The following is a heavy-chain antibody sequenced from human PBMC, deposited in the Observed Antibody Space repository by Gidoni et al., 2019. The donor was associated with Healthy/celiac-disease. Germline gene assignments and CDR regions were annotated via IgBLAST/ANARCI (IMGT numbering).Heavy chain of an antibody. CDR3: ARDMGSMVRGVIYYYYGMDV. Sequence: EVQLVGSGGGLIQPGGSLRLPCAASGFTVSSNFLSWVRQAPGKGLEWVSVIYGGGSTYYADSVKGRFTISRDNSKNTLYLQMNSLRAEDTAVYYCARDMGSMVRGVIYYYYGMDVWGQGTTVTVSS. J-gene: IGHJ6*02. V-gene: IGHV3-53*01. CDR2: IYGGGST. CDR1: GFTVSSNF. D-gene: IGHD3-10*01.